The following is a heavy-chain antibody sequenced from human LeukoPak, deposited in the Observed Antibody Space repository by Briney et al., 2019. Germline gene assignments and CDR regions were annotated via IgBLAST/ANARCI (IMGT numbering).Heavy chain of an antibody. V-gene: IGHV3-21*01. CDR2: ISSSSSYI. D-gene: IGHD2-2*01. CDR3: ASWGGLVPAAPYNDY. J-gene: IGHJ4*02. CDR1: GFTFSSYS. Sequence: GGSLRLSCAASGFTFSSYSMNWVRQAPGKGLEWVSSISSSSSYIYYADSVKGRFTISRDNAKSSLYLQMNSLRAEDTAVYYCASWGGLVPAAPYNDYWGQGTLVTVSS.